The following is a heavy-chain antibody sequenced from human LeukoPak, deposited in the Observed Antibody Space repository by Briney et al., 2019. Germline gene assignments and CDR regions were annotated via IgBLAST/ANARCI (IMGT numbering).Heavy chain of an antibody. CDR3: AKGSRGSYHY. CDR2: ITDSGVDT. Sequence: SGGSLRLSCAASGFTFNSDAMTWVRQAPEKGLEWVSSITDSGVDTYYADSVKGRFTISRDNSKNTLFLQMNSLRAEDTDVYYCAKGSRGSYHYWGQGTLVTVSS. V-gene: IGHV3-23*01. D-gene: IGHD1-26*01. CDR1: GFTFNSDA. J-gene: IGHJ4*02.